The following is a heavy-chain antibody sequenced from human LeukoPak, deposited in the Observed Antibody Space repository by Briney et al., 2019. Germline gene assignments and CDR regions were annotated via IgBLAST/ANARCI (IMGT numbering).Heavy chain of an antibody. D-gene: IGHD3-10*01. CDR3: ARRTRKGVINWFDP. CDR2: MNPNSGNT. CDR1: GYTFTSYD. V-gene: IGHV1-8*01. Sequence: ASVKVSCKASGYTFTSYDINWVRQATGQGLEWMGWMNPNSGNTGYAQKFQGRVTMTRNTSISTAYMELSSLRSEDTAVYYCARRTRKGVINWFDPWGQGTLVTVSS. J-gene: IGHJ5*02.